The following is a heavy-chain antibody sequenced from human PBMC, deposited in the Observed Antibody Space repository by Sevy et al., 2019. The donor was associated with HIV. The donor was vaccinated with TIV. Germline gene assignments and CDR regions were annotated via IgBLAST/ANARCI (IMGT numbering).Heavy chain of an antibody. Sequence: ASVKVSCKASGYTFTGYYMHWVRQAPGQGLEWMGWINPNSGGTNYAQKFQGRVTMTRDTSISTAYMEQSRLRYDDTAVYYYARDREYYYDSSGYYYAAAFDIWGQGTMVTVSS. CDR3: ARDREYYYDSSGYYYAAAFDI. CDR2: INPNSGGT. V-gene: IGHV1-2*02. D-gene: IGHD3-22*01. CDR1: GYTFTGYY. J-gene: IGHJ3*02.